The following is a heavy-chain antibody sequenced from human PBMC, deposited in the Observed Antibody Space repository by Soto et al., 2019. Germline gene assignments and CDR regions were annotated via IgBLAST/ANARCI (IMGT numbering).Heavy chain of an antibody. J-gene: IGHJ3*01. D-gene: IGHD6-19*01. Sequence: QVELQESGPGLVKSSETLSLTCDVSGGSISSDNWWSWVRQPPGKGLECIGEIYRSGSSNYNPSLRSRVTISLDKAKNQFSLKLNSLTAADTAMYYCVRDLGIAVSARRAFDVWGQGTMVIVSS. V-gene: IGHV4-4*02. CDR2: IYRSGSS. CDR3: VRDLGIAVSARRAFDV. CDR1: GGSISSDNW.